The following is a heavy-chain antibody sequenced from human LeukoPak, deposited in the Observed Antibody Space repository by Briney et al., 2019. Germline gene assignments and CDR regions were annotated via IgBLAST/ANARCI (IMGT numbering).Heavy chain of an antibody. CDR2: ISAYNGNT. J-gene: IGHJ4*02. V-gene: IGHV1-18*01. Sequence: ASVKVSCKASGYTFTSYGISWVRQAPGQGLEWMGWISAYNGNTNYAQKLQGRVTMTTDTSTSTAYMELRSLRPEDTAVYYCAKVYYYDSSGGLAYYFDHWGQGTLVTVSS. CDR1: GYTFTSYG. D-gene: IGHD3-22*01. CDR3: AKVYYYDSSGGLAYYFDH.